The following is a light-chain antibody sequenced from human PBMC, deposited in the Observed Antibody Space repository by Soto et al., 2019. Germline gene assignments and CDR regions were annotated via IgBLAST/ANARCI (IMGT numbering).Light chain of an antibody. V-gene: IGKV3-20*01. J-gene: IGKJ1*01. CDR3: QQYCSSPT. CDR1: QSVSSSY. CDR2: GAS. Sequence: EIVLTQSPGTLSLSPGERATLSCRASQSVSSSYLAWYQQKPGQAPSLLIYGASSRDTGIPDRFSGSGSGTDFTLTVSRLEPEDCAVYYCQQYCSSPTFGQGTRVEIK.